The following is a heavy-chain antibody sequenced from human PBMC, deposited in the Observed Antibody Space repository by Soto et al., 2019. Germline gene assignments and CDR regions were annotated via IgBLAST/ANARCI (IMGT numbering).Heavy chain of an antibody. Sequence: GGSLRLSCAASGFTFSSYSMNWVRQAPGKGLEWVSSISSSSSYIYYADSVKGRFTISRDNAKNSLYLQMNSLRAEDTAVYYCARDYYDSSGYYLPMGIDWYFDLWGRGTLVTVSS. J-gene: IGHJ2*01. CDR1: GFTFSSYS. CDR3: ARDYYDSSGYYLPMGIDWYFDL. D-gene: IGHD3-22*01. CDR2: ISSSSSYI. V-gene: IGHV3-21*01.